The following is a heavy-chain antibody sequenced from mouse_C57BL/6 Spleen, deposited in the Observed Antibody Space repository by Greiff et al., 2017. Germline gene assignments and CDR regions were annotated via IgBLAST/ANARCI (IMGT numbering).Heavy chain of an antibody. V-gene: IGHV1-4*01. Sequence: QVQLKESGAELARPGASVKMSCKASGYTFTSYTMHWVKQRTGQGLEWIGYINPSSGYTKYNQKFKDKATLNADKSASTAYMQLSSLTSEDSAVSYCARFVYDGYYYFDYWGQGTTLTVSS. D-gene: IGHD2-3*01. CDR2: INPSSGYT. CDR3: ARFVYDGYYYFDY. J-gene: IGHJ2*01. CDR1: GYTFTSYT.